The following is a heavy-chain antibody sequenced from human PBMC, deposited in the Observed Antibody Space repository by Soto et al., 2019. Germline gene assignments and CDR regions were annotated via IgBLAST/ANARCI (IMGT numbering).Heavy chain of an antibody. J-gene: IGHJ4*02. CDR2: ISAYNGNT. V-gene: IGHV1-18*01. D-gene: IGHD3-3*01. Sequence: QVQLVQSGAEVKKPGASVKVSCKASGYIFTSYGISWVRQAPGQGLEWMGWISAYNGNTNYAQKLQGRVTMTTDTSTSTAYMELRSLRSDDTAVYYCARVREYYDFWSGYQTYDYWGQGTLVTVSS. CDR3: ARVREYYDFWSGYQTYDY. CDR1: GYIFTSYG.